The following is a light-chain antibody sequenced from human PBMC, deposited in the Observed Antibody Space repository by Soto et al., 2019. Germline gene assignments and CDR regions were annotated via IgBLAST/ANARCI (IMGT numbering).Light chain of an antibody. CDR2: DAS. V-gene: IGKV3-11*01. J-gene: IGKJ4*01. CDR3: QQRDDLIS. Sequence: EIVLTQSPATLSVSPGERATLSCRASRSGSVYLDWYQQKSRQAPRLLIYDASKRAPGIPARFSGSWSGTDITLTISSLEPEDFAVYYCQQRDDLISFVGGTMVDIK. CDR1: RSGSVY.